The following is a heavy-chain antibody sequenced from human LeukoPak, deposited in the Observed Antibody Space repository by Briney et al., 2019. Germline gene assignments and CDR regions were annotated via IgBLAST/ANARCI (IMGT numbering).Heavy chain of an antibody. V-gene: IGHV3-74*01. CDR2: INRDGSNT. CDR3: ARGNHYGMDV. CDR1: VYP. D-gene: IGHD1-14*01. Sequence: PGGSLRLSCATSVYPMHWVRQAPGKGLVWVSGINRDGSNTNYADSVKGRFTISRDNAKNTLYLRMNSLRAEDTAVYYCARGNHYGMDVWGQGTTVTVSS. J-gene: IGHJ6*02.